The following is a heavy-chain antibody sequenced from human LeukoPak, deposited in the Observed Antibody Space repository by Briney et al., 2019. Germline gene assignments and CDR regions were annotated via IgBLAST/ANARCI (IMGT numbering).Heavy chain of an antibody. CDR2: NYTSGST. J-gene: IGHJ6*02. CDR3: ARDTNYYGSGSSYYYGMDV. V-gene: IGHV4-4*07. D-gene: IGHD3-10*01. CDR1: GGSISSYY. Sequence: PSETLSLTCTVSGGSISSYYWSWIRQPAGKGLEWIGRNYTSGSTNYNPSLKSRVTMSVDTSKNQFSLKLSSVTAADTAVYYCARDTNYYGSGSSYYYGMDVWGQGTTVTVSS.